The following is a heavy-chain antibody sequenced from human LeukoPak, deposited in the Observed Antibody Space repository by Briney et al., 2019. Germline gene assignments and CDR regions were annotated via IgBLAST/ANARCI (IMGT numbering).Heavy chain of an antibody. CDR2: ISYDGSNK. CDR1: GFTFSTYA. D-gene: IGHD4-23*01. CDR3: ARDTWVTRYYYGMDV. Sequence: QPGGSLRLSCAASGFTFSTYAMHWVRQAPGKGLEWVAVISYDGSNKYYADSVKGRFTISRDNSKNTLYLQMNSLRAEDTAVYYCARDTWVTRYYYGMDVWGQGTTVTVSS. V-gene: IGHV3-30-3*01. J-gene: IGHJ6*02.